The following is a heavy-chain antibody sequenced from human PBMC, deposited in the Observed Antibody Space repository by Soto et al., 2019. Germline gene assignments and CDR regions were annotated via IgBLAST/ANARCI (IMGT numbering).Heavy chain of an antibody. CDR1: GGTFSSYA. D-gene: IGHD1-26*01. CDR3: ARVIPPTGGPKHTNDDFDI. J-gene: IGHJ3*02. V-gene: IGHV1-69*01. CDR2: IIPIFGTA. Sequence: QVQLVQSGAEVKKPGSSVKVSCKASGGTFSSYAISWVRQAPGQGLEWMGGIIPIFGTANYAQKVQGRVTITADESTSTASMELSSLRSADTAVYYCARVIPPTGGPKHTNDDFDIWGQGTMVTVSA.